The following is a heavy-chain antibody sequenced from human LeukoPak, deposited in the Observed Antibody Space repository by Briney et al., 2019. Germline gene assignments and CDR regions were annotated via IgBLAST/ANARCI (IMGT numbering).Heavy chain of an antibody. J-gene: IGHJ4*02. V-gene: IGHV1-18*01. D-gene: IGHD3-22*01. Sequence: ASVKVSCKASGYTFINYGINWVRQAPGRGLEWMGWISAYNGNTNYAQSLQGRVTMTTDTSTSTVYMEMRSLTSDDTAVYYCARAQWGYYYDSSGYYFWGQGTLVTVSS. CDR3: ARAQWGYYYDSSGYYF. CDR2: ISAYNGNT. CDR1: GYTFINYG.